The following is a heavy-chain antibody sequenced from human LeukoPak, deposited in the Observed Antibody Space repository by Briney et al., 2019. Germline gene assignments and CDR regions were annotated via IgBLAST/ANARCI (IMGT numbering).Heavy chain of an antibody. D-gene: IGHD3-16*01. V-gene: IGHV3-23*01. CDR1: GFTFSSFA. CDR2: IILGGSGT. Sequence: QPGGSLRLSCAASGFTFSSFAMSWVRQAPGKGLEWVSAIILGGSGTFYADSVKGRFTISRDNSKNTLYLQMNSLRAEDTAVYYCAKKKGGDGNFDYWGQGTLVTVSS. J-gene: IGHJ4*02. CDR3: AKKKGGDGNFDY.